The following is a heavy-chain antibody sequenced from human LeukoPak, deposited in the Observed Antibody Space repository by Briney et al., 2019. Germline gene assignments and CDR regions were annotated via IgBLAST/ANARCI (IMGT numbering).Heavy chain of an antibody. CDR2: ISSNGGST. CDR1: GFTFSSYA. V-gene: IGHV3-64*01. CDR3: GRDRVTMVRGAPAYYYYYGMDV. Sequence: GGSLRLSCAASGFTFSSYAVHWVRQAPGKGLEYVSAISSNGGSTYYANSVKGRFTISRDNSKNTLYLQMGSLRAEDMAVYYCGRDRVTMVRGAPAYYYYYGMDVWGQGTTVTVSS. J-gene: IGHJ6*02. D-gene: IGHD3-10*01.